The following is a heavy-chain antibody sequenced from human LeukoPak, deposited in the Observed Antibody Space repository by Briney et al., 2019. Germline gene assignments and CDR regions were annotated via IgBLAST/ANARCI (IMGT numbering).Heavy chain of an antibody. J-gene: IGHJ4*02. CDR2: ISAYNGDT. V-gene: IGHV1-18*04. CDR3: AIDHSSSGQLFDY. Sequence: ASVKVSCKASGYTFTGYYMHWVRQAPGQGLEWMGWISAYNGDTMSAQKLQGRLTMTTDTSTSTAYMELRSLRSDDTALYYCAIDHSSSGQLFDYWGQGTLVTVSS. D-gene: IGHD6-13*01. CDR1: GYTFTGYY.